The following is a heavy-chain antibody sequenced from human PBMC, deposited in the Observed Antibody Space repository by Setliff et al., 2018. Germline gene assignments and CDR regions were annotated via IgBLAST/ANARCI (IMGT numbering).Heavy chain of an antibody. D-gene: IGHD2-21*01. V-gene: IGHV3-30*02. CDR2: IRYNGNNK. J-gene: IGHJ3*02. Sequence: GGSLRLSCAASGFTFNKYWMTWVRQAPGKGLEWVAFIRYNGNNKYYVDSVKGRFTISRDNSKNTLYLEMNSLRDDDTAVYYCARGGGGHIVVATFDFDIWGQGTKVTVS. CDR3: ARGGGGHIVVATFDFDI. CDR1: GFTFNKYW.